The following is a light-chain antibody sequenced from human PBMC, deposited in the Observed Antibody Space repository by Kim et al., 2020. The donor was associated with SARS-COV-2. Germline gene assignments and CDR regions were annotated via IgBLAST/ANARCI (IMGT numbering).Light chain of an antibody. Sequence: AQGKTATITCGGSNVGSNSVHWYQQKPGHAPVLVIYYDSDRPSGIPERFSGSNSGNTTTLTISRVEAGDEEDYYCQVWDSSSDPYVFGTGTKVTVL. CDR3: QVWDSSSDPYV. CDR1: NVGSNS. J-gene: IGLJ1*01. CDR2: YDS. V-gene: IGLV3-21*04.